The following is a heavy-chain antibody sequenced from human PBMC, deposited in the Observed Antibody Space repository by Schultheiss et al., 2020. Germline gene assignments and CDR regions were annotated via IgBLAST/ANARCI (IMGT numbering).Heavy chain of an antibody. CDR2: INPSGGST. D-gene: IGHD3-16*01. J-gene: IGHJ4*02. V-gene: IGHV1-46*03. CDR3: ARDGIMITFGGVRAYYFDY. CDR1: GYTFTGYY. Sequence: ASVKVSCKASGYTFTGYYMHWVRQAPGQGLEWMGIINPSGGSTSYAQKFQGRVTMTRDTSTSTVYMELSSLRSEDTAVYYCARDGIMITFGGVRAYYFDYWGQGTLVTVSS.